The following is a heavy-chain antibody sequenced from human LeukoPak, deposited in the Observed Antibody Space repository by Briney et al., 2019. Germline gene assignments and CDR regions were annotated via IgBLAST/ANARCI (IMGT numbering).Heavy chain of an antibody. V-gene: IGHV1-18*01. CDR2: ISAYNGNT. J-gene: IGHJ4*02. Sequence: ASVKVSCKASGYTFTSYGISWVRQAPGQGVEWMGWISAYNGNTNYAQRLQGRVTMTTDTSTSTAYMELRSLRSDDTAVYYCARLSGYDSSLDYWGQRTLVTVSS. CDR3: ARLSGYDSSLDY. D-gene: IGHD5-12*01. CDR1: GYTFTSYG.